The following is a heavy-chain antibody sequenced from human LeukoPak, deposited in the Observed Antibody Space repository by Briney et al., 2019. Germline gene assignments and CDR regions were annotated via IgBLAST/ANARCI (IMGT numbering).Heavy chain of an antibody. V-gene: IGHV3-20*04. CDR1: GFTFSSYA. CDR3: ARDLERSTVTGYFGY. Sequence: GGSLRLSCAASGFTFSSYAMSWVRQAPGKGLEWVSGINWNGGSTGYADSVKGRFTISRDNAKNSLYLQMNSLRAEDTALYYCARDLERSTVTGYFGYWGQGTLVTVSS. J-gene: IGHJ4*02. CDR2: INWNGGST. D-gene: IGHD4-17*01.